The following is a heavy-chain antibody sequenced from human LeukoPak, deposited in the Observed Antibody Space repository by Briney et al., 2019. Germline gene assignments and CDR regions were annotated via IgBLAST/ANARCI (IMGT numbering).Heavy chain of an antibody. V-gene: IGHV3-15*01. Sequence: PGGSLRLSWAASGFTFSNAWMSWVRQAPGKGLEWVGRIKSKTDGGTTDYAAPVKGRFTISRDDSKNTLYLQMNSLKTEDTAVYYCTTSRRIGSARDYWGQGTLVTVSS. D-gene: IGHD1-26*01. CDR1: GFTFSNAW. CDR2: IKSKTDGGTT. J-gene: IGHJ4*02. CDR3: TTSRRIGSARDY.